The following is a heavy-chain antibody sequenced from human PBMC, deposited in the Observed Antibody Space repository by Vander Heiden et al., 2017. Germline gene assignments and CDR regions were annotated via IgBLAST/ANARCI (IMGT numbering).Heavy chain of an antibody. D-gene: IGHD2-21*02. CDR3: ARVTKRGGYGLDV. CDR2: ISGSANST. V-gene: IGHV3-23*01. CDR1: GFAFTSYA. J-gene: IGHJ6*02. Sequence: RLSCAASGFAFTSYAMTCVRQAQGKCLEWVSAISGSANSTYYADSVGGRFTVARYNSKTTLYLHMNSLRAEDTAIYFCARVTKRGGYGLDVWGQGTTVTVSS.